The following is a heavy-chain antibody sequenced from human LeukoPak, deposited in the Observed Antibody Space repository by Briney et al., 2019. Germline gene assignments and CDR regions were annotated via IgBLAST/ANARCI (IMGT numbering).Heavy chain of an antibody. CDR1: GFTFSSYG. CDR3: AKDIGYSYGPSS. CDR2: ISYDGSNK. Sequence: PGGSLRLSCAAPGFTFSSYGMHWVRQAPGKGLEWVAVISYDGSNKYYADSVKGRFTISRDNSKNTLYLQMNSLRAEDTAVYYCAKDIGYSYGPSSWGQGTMVTVSS. J-gene: IGHJ3*01. D-gene: IGHD5-18*01. V-gene: IGHV3-30*18.